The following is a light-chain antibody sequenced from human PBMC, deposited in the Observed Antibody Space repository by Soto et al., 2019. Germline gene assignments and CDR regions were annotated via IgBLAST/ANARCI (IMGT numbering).Light chain of an antibody. CDR1: QSISSW. CDR3: QQYKSYWT. J-gene: IGKJ1*01. V-gene: IGKV1-5*03. Sequence: DIQMAPSPSTLSASVGDRVTITFRASQSISSWLAWYQQKPGKAPKLLIYKASSLESGVPLRFSGSGSGTEFTLTISSLQPDDFATYYCQQYKSYWTFGQGTKVDIK. CDR2: KAS.